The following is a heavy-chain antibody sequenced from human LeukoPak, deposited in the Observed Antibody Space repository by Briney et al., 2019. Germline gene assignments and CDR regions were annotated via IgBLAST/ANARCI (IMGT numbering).Heavy chain of an antibody. Sequence: GGSLRLSCAASGFTFSSYAMSWVRQAPGKGLEWVSGISGSGGSTYYADSVKGRFTIFRDNSKNTLYLQMNSLRAEDTAMYYCAKGALRYSSCYDYWGQGTPVTVSS. CDR1: GFTFSSYA. CDR3: AKGALRYSSCYDY. J-gene: IGHJ4*02. D-gene: IGHD6-25*01. CDR2: ISGSGGST. V-gene: IGHV3-23*01.